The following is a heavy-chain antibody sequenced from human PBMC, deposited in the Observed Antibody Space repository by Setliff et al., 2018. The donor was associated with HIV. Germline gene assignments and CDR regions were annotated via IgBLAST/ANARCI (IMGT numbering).Heavy chain of an antibody. Sequence: GGSLRLSCAASGFTFSSYAMSWVRPATGKGLEWVSAISGSGGSTYYADSVKGRFTISRDNSKNTLYLQMNSLRAEDTAVYYSATGRLRATSPFDNWGQGTLVTVSS. V-gene: IGHV3-23*01. CDR3: ATGRLRATSPFDN. J-gene: IGHJ4*02. D-gene: IGHD1-26*01. CDR2: ISGSGGST. CDR1: GFTFSSYA.